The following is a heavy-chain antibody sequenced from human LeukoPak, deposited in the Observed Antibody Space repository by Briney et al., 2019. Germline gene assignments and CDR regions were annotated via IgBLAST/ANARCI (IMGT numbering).Heavy chain of an antibody. CDR1: GFTFSSYS. D-gene: IGHD4-17*01. Sequence: GGSLRLSCAASGFTFSSYSMNWVRQAPGKGLEWVSYISSSSSTIYYADSVKGRFTISRDNAKNSPYLQRNSLRDEDTAVYYCARGKYGDYPWGQGTLVTVSS. CDR2: ISSSSSTI. V-gene: IGHV3-48*02. CDR3: ARGKYGDYP. J-gene: IGHJ5*02.